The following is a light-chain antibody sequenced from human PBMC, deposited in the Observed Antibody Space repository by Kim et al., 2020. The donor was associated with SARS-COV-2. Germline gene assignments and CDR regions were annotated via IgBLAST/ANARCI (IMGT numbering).Light chain of an antibody. CDR2: GKN. CDR3: NSRDSSGNHLDV. Sequence: GQTVRITGQGGSLRSYKASWYQQKPGQAPVLVIYGKNNRPSGIPDRVSGSSSGNTASLTITGAQAEDEADYYCNSRDSSGNHLDVFGTGTKVTVL. V-gene: IGLV3-19*01. CDR1: SLRSYK. J-gene: IGLJ1*01.